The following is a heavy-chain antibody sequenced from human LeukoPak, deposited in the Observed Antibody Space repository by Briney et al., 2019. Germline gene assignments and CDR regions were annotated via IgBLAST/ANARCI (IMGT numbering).Heavy chain of an antibody. CDR3: ARDRRRAFDI. CDR1: GGSISSYY. J-gene: IGHJ3*02. Sequence: SETLSLTCTVSGGSISSYYWSWIRQPPGKGLEWIGYIYYSGSTNYNPSLKSRVTVSIDTSKNQLSLKLSSVTAADTAVYYCARDRRRAFDIWGQGTMVSVSS. V-gene: IGHV4-59*01. CDR2: IYYSGST.